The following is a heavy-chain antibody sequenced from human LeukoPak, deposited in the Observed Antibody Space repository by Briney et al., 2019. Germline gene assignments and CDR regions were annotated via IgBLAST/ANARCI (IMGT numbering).Heavy chain of an antibody. D-gene: IGHD2-2*01. CDR2: FDPEDGET. J-gene: IGHJ4*02. V-gene: IGHV1-24*01. CDR1: GYTLTELS. Sequence: ASVKVSCKVSGYTLTELSMHWVRQAPGKGLEWMGGFDPEDGETIYAQKFQGRVTMTEDTSTDTAYMELSSLRSEDTAVYYCARAGTRALGYCSSTSCRLIFLDYWGQGTLVTVSS. CDR3: ARAGTRALGYCSSTSCRLIFLDY.